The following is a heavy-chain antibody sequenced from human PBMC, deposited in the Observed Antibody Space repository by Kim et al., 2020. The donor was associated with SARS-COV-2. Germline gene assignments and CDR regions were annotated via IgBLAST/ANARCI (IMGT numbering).Heavy chain of an antibody. CDR2: INTNTGNP. CDR1: GYTFTSYT. CDR3: ARAVRITMVRGVIHWFDP. V-gene: IGHV7-4-1*02. D-gene: IGHD3-10*01. J-gene: IGHJ5*02. Sequence: ASVKVSCKASGYTFTSYTINWVRQAPGQGLEWMGWINTNTGNPTYAQGFTGRFVFSLDTSVSTAYLQISSLKAEDTAVYYCARAVRITMVRGVIHWFDPWGQGTLVTVSS.